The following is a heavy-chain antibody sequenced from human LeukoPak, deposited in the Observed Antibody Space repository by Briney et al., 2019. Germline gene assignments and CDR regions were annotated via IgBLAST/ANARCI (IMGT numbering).Heavy chain of an antibody. J-gene: IGHJ4*02. V-gene: IGHV4-34*01. CDR1: GGSFSGYY. Sequence: SETLSLTCAVYGGSFSGYYWSWIRQPPGKGLEWIGEINHSGSTNYNPSLKSRVTISVDTSKSQFSLKLTSVTAADTAVYYCAREGSYFGSGSAPLDYWGQGTLVTVSS. CDR2: INHSGST. D-gene: IGHD3-10*01. CDR3: AREGSYFGSGSAPLDY.